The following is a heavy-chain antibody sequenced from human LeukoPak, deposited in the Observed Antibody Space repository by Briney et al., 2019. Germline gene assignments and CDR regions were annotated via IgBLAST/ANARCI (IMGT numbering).Heavy chain of an antibody. V-gene: IGHV1-2*04. D-gene: IGHD2/OR15-2a*01. CDR2: INPNSGGT. CDR3: ARGVGGDSTYYFDY. J-gene: IGHJ4*02. Sequence: GASVKVSCKASGYTFTGYYVHWVRQAPGQGLEWMGWINPNSGGTNYAQKFQGWVTMTRDTSISTAYMELSRLRSDDTAVYYCARGVGGDSTYYFDYWGQGTLVTVSS. CDR1: GYTFTGYY.